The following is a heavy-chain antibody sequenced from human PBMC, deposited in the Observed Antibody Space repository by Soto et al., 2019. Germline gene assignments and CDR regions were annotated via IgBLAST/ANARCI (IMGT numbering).Heavy chain of an antibody. CDR1: GFTFSSYA. V-gene: IGHV3-30-3*01. CDR2: ISYDGSNK. D-gene: IGHD2-21*02. CDR3: ARDRVVTAMNAFDI. J-gene: IGHJ3*02. Sequence: QVQLVESGGGVVQPGRSLRLSCAASGFTFSSYAMHWVRQAPGKGLEWVAVISYDGSNKYYADSVKGRFTISRDNSKNTLYLQMNSLRAEDTAVYYCARDRVVTAMNAFDIWGQGTMVTVSS.